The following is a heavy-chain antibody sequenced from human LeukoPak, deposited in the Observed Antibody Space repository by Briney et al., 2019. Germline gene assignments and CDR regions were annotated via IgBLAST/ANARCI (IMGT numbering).Heavy chain of an antibody. D-gene: IGHD2-2*01. V-gene: IGHV3-66*01. CDR2: IYSGGST. CDR1: GFTVSSNY. CDR3: ARESVGSSITTKPAAFDI. Sequence: GGSLRLSCAASGFTVSSNYMSWVRQAPGKGLEWVSVIYSGGSTYYADSVKGRFTISRDNSKNTLDLQMNSLRAEDTAVYYCARESVGSSITTKPAAFDIWGQGTMVTVSS. J-gene: IGHJ3*02.